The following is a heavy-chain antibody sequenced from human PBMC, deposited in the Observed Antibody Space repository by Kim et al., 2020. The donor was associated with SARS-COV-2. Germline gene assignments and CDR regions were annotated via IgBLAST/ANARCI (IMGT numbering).Heavy chain of an antibody. CDR3: ARAGSSRTGRSYGKYDY. D-gene: IGHD2-8*02. CDR2: ISTASDPI. J-gene: IGHJ4*01. Sequence: GGSLRLSCAASGFTFSNYDMHWVRQAPGKGLEWVSVISTASDPIYYGDAVRGRFTVSRDNAKNSLFLRINSLTVEDTGLYFCARAGSSRTGRSYGKYDY. V-gene: IGHV3-21*01. CDR1: GFTFSNYD.